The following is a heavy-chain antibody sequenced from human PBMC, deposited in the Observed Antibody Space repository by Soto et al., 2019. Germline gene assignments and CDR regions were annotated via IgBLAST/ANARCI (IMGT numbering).Heavy chain of an antibody. CDR2: IDPSDSYA. V-gene: IGHV5-10-1*01. Sequence: GESLKISCRASGYNFPSYCMNWVRQMHGKGLEWMEKIDPSDSYANYSPSFQGHVIISTDTSISTAYLQWSSLTATNTAMNYSARSGGGQKQQPPKYYYGMDVWGQGTTVTVSS. D-gene: IGHD6-13*01. J-gene: IGHJ6*02. CDR3: ARSGGGQKQQPPKYYYGMDV. CDR1: GYNFPSYC.